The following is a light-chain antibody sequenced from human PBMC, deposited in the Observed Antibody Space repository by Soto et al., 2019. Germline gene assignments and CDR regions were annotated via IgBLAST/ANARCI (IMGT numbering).Light chain of an antibody. V-gene: IGKV1D-13*01. CDR3: QQSSNYFT. CDR2: AAS. Sequence: AIQLTQSPSSLSASVGDRVTITCRASQGLNSNLAWYQQKPGKAPKLLMYAASTLQKGLPSGFSGNGSGTDFTLTISSLQPEDFATYDCQQSSNYFTFGPGAKVDI. J-gene: IGKJ3*01. CDR1: QGLNSN.